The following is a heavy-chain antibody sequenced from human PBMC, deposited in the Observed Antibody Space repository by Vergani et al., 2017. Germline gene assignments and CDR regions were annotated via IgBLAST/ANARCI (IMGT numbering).Heavy chain of an antibody. CDR3: ARDLVVVVPAANYYYYYMDV. Sequence: QVQLVQSGAEVKKPGASVKVSCKASGYTFTGYNMHWVRQAPGQGLEWMGWINPNSGGNNYAQKFQGRVTMTRDTSISTAYMELSRLRSDDTSVYYCARDLVVVVPAANYYYYYMDVWGKGTTVTVSS. V-gene: IGHV1-2*02. D-gene: IGHD2-2*01. J-gene: IGHJ6*03. CDR2: INPNSGGN. CDR1: GYTFTGYN.